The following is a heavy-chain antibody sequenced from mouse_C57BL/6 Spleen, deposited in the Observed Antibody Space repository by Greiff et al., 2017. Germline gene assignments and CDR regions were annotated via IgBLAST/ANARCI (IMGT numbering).Heavy chain of an antibody. J-gene: IGHJ4*01. CDR1: GYSFTGYY. Sequence: EVQLQQSGPELVKPGASVKISCKASGYSFTGYYMNWVKQSPEKSLEWIGEINPSTGGTTYNQKFKAKATLTVDKSSSTAYMQLKSLTSEDSAVYYCARVNYAEAMDYWGQGTSVTVSS. CDR3: ARVNYAEAMDY. D-gene: IGHD2-1*01. CDR2: INPSTGGT. V-gene: IGHV1-42*01.